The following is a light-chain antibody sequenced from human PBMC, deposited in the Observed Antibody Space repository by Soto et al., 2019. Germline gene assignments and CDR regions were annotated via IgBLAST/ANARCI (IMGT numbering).Light chain of an antibody. V-gene: IGKV3-15*01. Sequence: ETVMTQSPCTVSVSIGETATLTCRASQSVSIHLAWYQQKPGQAPRPLFYAASTRATGVPARFSGSGSGTEFTLTISSLQSEDFAVYYCHQYDNWPKTFGQGARLEI. J-gene: IGKJ5*01. CDR3: HQYDNWPKT. CDR2: AAS. CDR1: QSVSIH.